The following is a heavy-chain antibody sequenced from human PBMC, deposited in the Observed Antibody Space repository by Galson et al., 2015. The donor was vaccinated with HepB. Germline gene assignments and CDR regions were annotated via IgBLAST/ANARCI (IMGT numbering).Heavy chain of an antibody. Sequence: SETLSLTCAVYGGSFSGYYWSWVRQPPGKGLEWIGEINHSGSTNYNPSLKSRVTISVDTSKNQFSLKLSSVTAADTAVYYCARFPHTFGGVIAGFDYWGQGTLVTVSS. J-gene: IGHJ4*02. V-gene: IGHV4-34*01. CDR2: INHSGST. CDR3: ARFPHTFGGVIAGFDY. CDR1: GGSFSGYY. D-gene: IGHD3-16*02.